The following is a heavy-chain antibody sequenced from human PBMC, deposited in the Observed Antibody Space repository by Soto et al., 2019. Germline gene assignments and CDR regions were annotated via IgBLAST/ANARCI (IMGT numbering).Heavy chain of an antibody. V-gene: IGHV4-59*01. CDR2: IYYSGST. Sequence: PSETLSLTCTVSGGSISSYYWSWIRKPPGKGLEWIGYIYYSGSTNYNPSLKSRVTISVDTSENQFSLKLSSVTAADTAVYYCARDDTGVVPAAMNAFDIWGQGTMVTVSS. CDR1: GGSISSYY. CDR3: ARDDTGVVPAAMNAFDI. D-gene: IGHD2-2*01. J-gene: IGHJ3*02.